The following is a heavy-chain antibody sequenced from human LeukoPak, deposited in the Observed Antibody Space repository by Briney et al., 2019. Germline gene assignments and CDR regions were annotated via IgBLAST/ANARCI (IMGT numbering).Heavy chain of an antibody. CDR3: ARSRIAVAGYAFDI. D-gene: IGHD6-19*01. Sequence: SVKVSCKASGYTFTSYDISWVRQAPGQGLEWMGGIIPIFGTANYAQKFQGRVTITADESTSTAYMELSSLRSEDTAVYYCARSRIAVAGYAFDIWGQGTMVTVSS. J-gene: IGHJ3*02. CDR1: GYTFTSYD. V-gene: IGHV1-69*13. CDR2: IIPIFGTA.